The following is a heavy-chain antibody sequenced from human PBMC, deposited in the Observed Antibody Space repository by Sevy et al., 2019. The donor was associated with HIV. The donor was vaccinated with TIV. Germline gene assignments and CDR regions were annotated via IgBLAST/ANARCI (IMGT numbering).Heavy chain of an antibody. CDR3: ARDDVKDGDLGDYYYYAMDV. CDR2: ISGSDNTI. CDR1: GFTFSDYY. V-gene: IGHV3-11*01. Sequence: GGSLRLSCAASGFTFSDYYMSWIRQAPGKGLEWLSYISGSDNTIYYADSVKGRFTISRDNAKNSLYLQMNSLRVEDTAVYYCARDDVKDGDLGDYYYYAMDVWGQGTTVTVSS. J-gene: IGHJ6*02. D-gene: IGHD4-17*01.